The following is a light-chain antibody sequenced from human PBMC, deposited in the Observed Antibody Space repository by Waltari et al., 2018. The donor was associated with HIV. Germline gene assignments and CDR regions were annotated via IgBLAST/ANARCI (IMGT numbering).Light chain of an antibody. CDR1: TGAVTSGYY. J-gene: IGLJ3*02. CDR3: LLYYKNFRV. V-gene: IGLV7-43*01. CDR2: TTN. Sequence: QTVVTQEPSLTVSPGGTVTVTCASNTGAVTSGYYPNWFTQKPGQTTRPLIYTTNNRHSWTPARFSGALLGGKAVLTLSGVQPEDEADYYCLLYYKNFRVFGGGTKLTVL.